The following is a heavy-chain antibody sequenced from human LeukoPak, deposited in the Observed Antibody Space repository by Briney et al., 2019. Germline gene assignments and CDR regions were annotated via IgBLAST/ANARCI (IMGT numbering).Heavy chain of an antibody. D-gene: IGHD2-15*01. Sequence: GGSLRLSCAASGFTFSSYAMSWVRPAPAKGLEWVSAISDSGGTTYYADSVEGRFTISRDNSKNTLYLQMNSLRAEDTAVYYCAKISWSARDYWGQGTLVTVSS. J-gene: IGHJ4*02. CDR1: GFTFSSYA. CDR3: AKISWSARDY. V-gene: IGHV3-23*01. CDR2: ISDSGGTT.